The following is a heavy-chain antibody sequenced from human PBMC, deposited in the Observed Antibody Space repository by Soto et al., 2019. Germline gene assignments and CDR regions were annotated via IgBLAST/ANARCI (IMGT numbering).Heavy chain of an antibody. CDR3: VRSGDNYNLLDY. CDR2: SSNSGSFT. D-gene: IGHD1-1*01. V-gene: IGHV3-11*06. J-gene: IGHJ4*02. CDR1: GFTFSDHY. Sequence: PGGSLRLSCAASGFTFSDHYMSWIRQAPGKGLEWIGYSSNSGSFTRYADSVKGRFSISRDNAKNSLYLQMNSLRGDGTAIYYCVRSGDNYNLLDYWGQGTPVTVSS.